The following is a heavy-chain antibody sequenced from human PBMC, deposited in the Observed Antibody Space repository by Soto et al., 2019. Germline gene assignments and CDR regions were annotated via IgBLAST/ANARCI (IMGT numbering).Heavy chain of an antibody. CDR1: GGSISSSSYY. CDR3: ARGAEGYSYGYFDY. D-gene: IGHD5-18*01. CDR2: IYYSGST. J-gene: IGHJ4*02. Sequence: SETLSLTCTVSGGSISSSSYYWGWIRQPPGKGLEWIGYIYYSGSTNYNPSLKSRVTISVDTSKNQFSLKLSSVTAADTAVYYCARGAEGYSYGYFDYWGQGTLVTVSS. V-gene: IGHV4-61*05.